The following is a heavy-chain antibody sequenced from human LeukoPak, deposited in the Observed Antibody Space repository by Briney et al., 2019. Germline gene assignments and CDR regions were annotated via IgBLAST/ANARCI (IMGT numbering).Heavy chain of an antibody. CDR3: GKTTAGYSSGRFPGWPVDY. Sequence: GGSLRLSCAASGFTFNSYAMYWVRQAPEKGLEWISGIFGSGGSAHYADSVKGRFTISRDNSKNTLYLQMNSLRAEDTAVYYCGKTTAGYSSGRFPGWPVDYWGQGTLVTVSS. CDR1: GFTFNSYA. V-gene: IGHV3-23*01. D-gene: IGHD6-19*01. CDR2: IFGSGGSA. J-gene: IGHJ4*02.